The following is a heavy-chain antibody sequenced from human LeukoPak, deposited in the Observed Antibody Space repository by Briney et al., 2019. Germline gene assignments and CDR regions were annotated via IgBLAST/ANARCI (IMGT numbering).Heavy chain of an antibody. CDR3: ARDEELGGTHDAFDI. CDR2: ISSSSSYT. Sequence: GGSLRLSCAASGFTFSSYSMNWVRQAPGKGLEWVSPISSSSSYTYYADSVKGRFTISRDNAKNSLYLQMNSLRAEDTAVYYCARDEELGGTHDAFDIWGQGTMVTVSS. J-gene: IGHJ3*02. CDR1: GFTFSSYS. V-gene: IGHV3-21*01. D-gene: IGHD1-7*01.